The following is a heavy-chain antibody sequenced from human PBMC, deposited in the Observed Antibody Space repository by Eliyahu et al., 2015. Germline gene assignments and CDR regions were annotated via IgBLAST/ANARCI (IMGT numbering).Heavy chain of an antibody. CDR3: ARREKYCSSTSCYSYGMDV. V-gene: IGHV3-48*03. J-gene: IGHJ6*02. CDR2: IRTSGTNT. D-gene: IGHD2-2*01. Sequence: EVQLVESGGGLVQPGGSLRLSCSASAFTFSSYEINWVRQAPGGGLEXVSYIRTSGTNTYYADSVKGRFTISRDNAKNSLCLQMDSLRAEDTAVYYCARREKYCSSTSCYSYGMDVWGQGTTVTVSS. CDR1: AFTFSSYE.